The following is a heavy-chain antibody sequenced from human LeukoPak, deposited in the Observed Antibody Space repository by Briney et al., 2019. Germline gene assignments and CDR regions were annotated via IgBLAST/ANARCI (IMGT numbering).Heavy chain of an antibody. CDR1: GYTFTSYA. D-gene: IGHD4-11*01. Sequence: GASVRVSCKASGYTFTSYAISWVRQAPGQGLEWMGRIIPILGIANYAQKFQGRVTITADKSTSTAYMELSSLRSEDTAVYYCARWTTTYLDYWGQGTLVTVSS. CDR2: IIPILGIA. J-gene: IGHJ4*02. CDR3: ARWTTTYLDY. V-gene: IGHV1-69*04.